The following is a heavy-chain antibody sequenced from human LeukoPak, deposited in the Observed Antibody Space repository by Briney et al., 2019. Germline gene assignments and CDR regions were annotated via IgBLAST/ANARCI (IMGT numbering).Heavy chain of an antibody. CDR2: IYHSGSS. J-gene: IGHJ4*02. Sequence: PSETLSLTCSVSGGSISSGYYWGWIRQPPGKGLEWIGSIYHSGSSLYNPSLKSRVTISVDTSKNHFSLKLRSTTAADTAMYYCARVYGSGVWDGYFDSWGQGTLVTVSS. D-gene: IGHD3-10*01. CDR1: GGSISSGYY. CDR3: ARVYGSGVWDGYFDS. V-gene: IGHV4-38-2*02.